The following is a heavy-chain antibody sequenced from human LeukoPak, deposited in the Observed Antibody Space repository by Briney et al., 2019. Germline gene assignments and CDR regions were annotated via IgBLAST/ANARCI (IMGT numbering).Heavy chain of an antibody. J-gene: IGHJ4*02. CDR1: GYSISSGYY. D-gene: IGHD5-18*01. CDR2: IYHSGST. CDR3: ARDPPDTAMGIDY. V-gene: IGHV4-38-2*02. Sequence: SETLSLTCTVSGYSISSGYYWGWIRQPPGKGLEWIGSIYHSGSTYYNPSLKSRVTISVDTSKNQFSLKLSSVTAADTAVYYCARDPPDTAMGIDYWGQGTLVTVSS.